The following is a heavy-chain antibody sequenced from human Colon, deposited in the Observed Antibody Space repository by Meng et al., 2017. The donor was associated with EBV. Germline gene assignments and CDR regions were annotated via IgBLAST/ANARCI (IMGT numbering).Heavy chain of an antibody. Sequence: QGAGHGLVEPSQTLSLPCTVAGGSMSSGNYYWSWIRQPPGKGMEWIGEVSHPGSANYNPSLKSRVTISVDASEKQFSLRLTSVTAADSAVYYCARVPTTGYKDHWGQGTLVTVSS. CDR2: VSHPGSA. CDR1: GGSMSSGNYY. J-gene: IGHJ4*02. D-gene: IGHD3-9*01. V-gene: IGHV4-30-4*01. CDR3: ARVPTTGYKDH.